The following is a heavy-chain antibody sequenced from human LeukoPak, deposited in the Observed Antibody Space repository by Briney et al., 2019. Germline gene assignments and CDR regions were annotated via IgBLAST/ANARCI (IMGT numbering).Heavy chain of an antibody. J-gene: IGHJ4*02. D-gene: IGHD3-22*01. CDR1: GYTFTGYY. CDR3: ARAAGSSGYYQNDY. V-gene: IGHV1-2*02. Sequence: GASVKVSCKASGYTFTGYYMHWVRQAPGQGLEWMGWINPNSGGTNYAQKFRGRVTMTRDTSISTAYMELSRLRSDDTAVYYCARAAGSSGYYQNDYWGQGTLVTVSS. CDR2: INPNSGGT.